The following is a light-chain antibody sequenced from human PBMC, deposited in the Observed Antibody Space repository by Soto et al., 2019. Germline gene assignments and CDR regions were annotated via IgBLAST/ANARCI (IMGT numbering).Light chain of an antibody. CDR3: QQYDLYWT. V-gene: IGKV1-5*01. J-gene: IGKJ1*01. Sequence: DIQLTQSPSMQSASVGDRVTITCRASQTIDKKLAWYQQKPGKAPKLLIFDASTLETGVPLRFSGSGSGTEFSLSINSLQPEDFGTYFCQQYDLYWTFGKGTKVDI. CDR1: QTIDKK. CDR2: DAS.